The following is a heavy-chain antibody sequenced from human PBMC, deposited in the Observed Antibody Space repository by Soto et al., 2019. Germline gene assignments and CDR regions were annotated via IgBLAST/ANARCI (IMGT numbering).Heavy chain of an antibody. Sequence: QVQLVQSGAEVKKPGSSVKVSCKASGGTFSSYTISWVRQAPGQGLEWMGRIIPILGIANYAQKFQGRVTMTADKPTSTAYMELSSLRSEDTAVYYCARDNLVSAAGIGNGMDVWGQGTTVTVSS. CDR1: GGTFSSYT. V-gene: IGHV1-69*08. CDR2: IIPILGIA. D-gene: IGHD6-25*01. CDR3: ARDNLVSAAGIGNGMDV. J-gene: IGHJ6*02.